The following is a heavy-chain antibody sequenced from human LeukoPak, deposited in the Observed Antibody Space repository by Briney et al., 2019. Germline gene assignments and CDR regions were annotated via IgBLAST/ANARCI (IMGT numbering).Heavy chain of an antibody. CDR2: IIPILGIT. V-gene: IGHV1-69*04. Sequence: SVKVSCKASGSTFSNYAISWVRQAPGQGLEWMGRIIPILGITNYARKFQGRVTITADKSTSTDYMEASRLRSEDTAVYYCARGSQVVAADSGQFDYWGQGTLVTVSS. CDR3: ARGSQVVAADSGQFDY. D-gene: IGHD2-15*01. CDR1: GSTFSNYA. J-gene: IGHJ4*02.